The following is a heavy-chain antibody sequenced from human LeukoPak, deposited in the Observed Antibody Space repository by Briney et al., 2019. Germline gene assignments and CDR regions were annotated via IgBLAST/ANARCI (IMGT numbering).Heavy chain of an antibody. V-gene: IGHV3-30*18. CDR2: ISYDGSNK. CDR3: AKSRTGVYYLDY. Sequence: GGSLRLSCAASGFTFSSYGMHWVRQAPGKGLEWVAVISYDGSNKYYADSVKGRFTISRDNSKNTLYLQMNSLRAEDTAVYYCAKSRTGVYYLDYWGQGTLVTVSS. D-gene: IGHD3-10*01. J-gene: IGHJ4*02. CDR1: GFTFSSYG.